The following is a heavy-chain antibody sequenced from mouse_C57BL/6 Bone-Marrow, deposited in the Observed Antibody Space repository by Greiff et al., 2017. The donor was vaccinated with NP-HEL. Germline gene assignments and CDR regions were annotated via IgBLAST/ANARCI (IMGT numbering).Heavy chain of an antibody. Sequence: QVTLKESGPGILQPSQTLSLTCSFSGFSLSTFGMGVGWIRQPSGKGLEWLAHIWWDDDKYYNPALKSRLTISKDTSKNQVILKIANVDTADTATSYCARVQTARTQGACFAYWGQGTLVTVSA. J-gene: IGHJ3*01. D-gene: IGHD3-2*01. CDR3: ARVQTARTQGACFAY. CDR1: GFSLSTFGMG. V-gene: IGHV8-8*01. CDR2: IWWDDDK.